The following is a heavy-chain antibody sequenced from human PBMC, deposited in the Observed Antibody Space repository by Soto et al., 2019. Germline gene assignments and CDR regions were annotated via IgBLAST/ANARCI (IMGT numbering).Heavy chain of an antibody. CDR2: IYHRGTT. CDR3: ERGDAAVSGGLY. V-gene: IGHV4-4*02. Sequence: QVQLQESGPGLVKSSETLSLTCTVSGESITTSHWWSLVRQPPGGGLAWIGEIYHRGTTNYNPSLKSRASISRDKSKQQFSLKVKSVTSVETAMYYGERGDAAVSGGLYWVQGSLVAVSS. D-gene: IGHD2-8*02. CDR1: GESITTSHW. J-gene: IGHJ4*02.